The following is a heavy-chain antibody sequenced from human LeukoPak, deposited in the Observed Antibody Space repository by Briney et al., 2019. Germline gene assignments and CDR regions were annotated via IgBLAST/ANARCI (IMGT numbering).Heavy chain of an antibody. J-gene: IGHJ3*02. CDR2: ISGSGGST. CDR3: AKDPLGLGAPNDVFDI. CDR1: GFTFSSYA. Sequence: GGSLTLSCAASGFTFSSYAMSWVRQAPGKGLEWVSAISGSGGSTYYADSVKGRFTISRDNSKNTLYLQMNSLRAEDTAVYYCAKDPLGLGAPNDVFDIWGQGTMCTLSS. V-gene: IGHV3-23*01.